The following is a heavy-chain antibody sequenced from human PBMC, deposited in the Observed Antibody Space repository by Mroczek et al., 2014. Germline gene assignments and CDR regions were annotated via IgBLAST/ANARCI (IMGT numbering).Heavy chain of an antibody. CDR2: FDPEDGET. Sequence: QVQLVESGAEVKKPGASVKVSCKVSGYTLTELSMHWVRQAPGKGLEWMGGFDPEDGETIYAQKFQGRVTMTEDTSTDTAYMELSSLRSEDTAVYYCATGDYGSGPPHAGQSNYYYMDVVGQGTTVTVSS. CDR3: ATGDYGSGPPHAGQSNYYYMDV. CDR1: GYTLTELS. J-gene: IGHJ6*03. D-gene: IGHD3-10*01. V-gene: IGHV1-24*01.